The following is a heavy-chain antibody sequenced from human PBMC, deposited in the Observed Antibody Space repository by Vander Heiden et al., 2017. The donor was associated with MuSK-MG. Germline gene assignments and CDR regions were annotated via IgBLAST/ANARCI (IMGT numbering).Heavy chain of an antibody. CDR3: AKDAQYSTSWYFDH. D-gene: IGHD6-13*01. V-gene: IGHV3-23*01. Sequence: EVQLLESGGGLVQPGGSLRLSCAASGFTFSSYAMTWVRQAPGKGLEWVSAISGSAATTYDSDSVKGRFTISRDNSKNTVSLEINNVTVEDTAVYYCAKDAQYSTSWYFDHWGQGALVTVSS. CDR2: ISGSAATT. CDR1: GFTFSSYA. J-gene: IGHJ4*02.